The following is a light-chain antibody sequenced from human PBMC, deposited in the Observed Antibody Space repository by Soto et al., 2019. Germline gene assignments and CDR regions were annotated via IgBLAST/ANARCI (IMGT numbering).Light chain of an antibody. Sequence: VLTQSPLSLPVTLGQPASISCRSSESPVITDGDTLLNWFQQRPGQSPRRLIYRVSNRDFGVPDKFSGSGSGTEFTLKISSVEAEDVAIYYCMQGARWPYTFGQGTKLEI. CDR2: RVS. J-gene: IGKJ2*01. CDR1: ESPVITDGDTL. CDR3: MQGARWPYT. V-gene: IGKV2-30*01.